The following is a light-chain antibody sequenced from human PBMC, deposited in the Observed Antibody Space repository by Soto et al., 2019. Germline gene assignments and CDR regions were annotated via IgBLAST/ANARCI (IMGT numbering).Light chain of an antibody. Sequence: SALTQPASLSGSPGQSITISCPGTSSDVCGYNYVSWYQQHPGKAPKFMIYDVSNRPSGVSTRFSGSKSGNTASLTISGLQAEDEADYYCNSYTTSNTRQIVFGTGTKVTVL. CDR2: DVS. CDR1: SSDVCGYNY. CDR3: NSYTTSNTRQIV. J-gene: IGLJ1*01. V-gene: IGLV2-14*01.